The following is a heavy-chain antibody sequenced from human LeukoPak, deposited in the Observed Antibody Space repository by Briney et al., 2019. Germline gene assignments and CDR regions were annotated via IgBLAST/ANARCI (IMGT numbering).Heavy chain of an antibody. D-gene: IGHD2-2*01. CDR2: IRDKPDGGTT. CDR1: GFTFSSYA. Sequence: GGSLRLSCAASGFTFSSYAMSWVRQAPGKGLEWVGLIRDKPDGGTTDYAAPVKGRFTISRDDSKSMLYLQMNSLKTEDTAVYYCTTDNAPGMDVWGQGTTVTVSS. CDR3: TTDNAPGMDV. V-gene: IGHV3-15*01. J-gene: IGHJ6*02.